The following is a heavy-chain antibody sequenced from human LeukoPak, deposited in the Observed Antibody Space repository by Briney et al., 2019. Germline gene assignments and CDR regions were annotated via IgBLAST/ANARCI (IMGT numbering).Heavy chain of an antibody. V-gene: IGHV3-48*03. CDR1: GFTFSGFE. CDR3: ARHGPAYSFDY. D-gene: IGHD5-18*01. Sequence: PGGSLRLSCAASGFTFSGFEMHWVRQAPGKGLELVSCISASGSTTHYADSVKGRFTISRDNARNSLYLQMNTLRSEDTAVYYCARHGPAYSFDYWGQGTLVTVSS. J-gene: IGHJ4*02. CDR2: ISASGSTT.